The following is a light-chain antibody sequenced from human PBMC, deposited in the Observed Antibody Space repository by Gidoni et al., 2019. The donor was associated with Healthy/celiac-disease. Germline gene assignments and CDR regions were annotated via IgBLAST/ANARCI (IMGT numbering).Light chain of an antibody. CDR1: SSDVGGYNY. CDR2: DFS. CDR3: SSYTSSSTLYV. Sequence: HSALTQPASVSGSPGQSITISCTGTSSDVGGYNYVSWYQQDPGKAHNLMRYDFSNQPSGVSSRFSGSKSGNTASLTISGLQAEDEADYYCSSYTSSSTLYVCGGGTKLTVL. J-gene: IGLJ2*01. V-gene: IGLV2-14*03.